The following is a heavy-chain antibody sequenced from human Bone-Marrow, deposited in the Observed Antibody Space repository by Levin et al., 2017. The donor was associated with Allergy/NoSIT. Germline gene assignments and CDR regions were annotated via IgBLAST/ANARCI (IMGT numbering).Heavy chain of an antibody. D-gene: IGHD2-15*01. CDR1: GFSFSNYA. CDR3: AREGNSPSGWLDY. J-gene: IGHJ4*02. V-gene: IGHV3-30*04. Sequence: GESLKISCAASGFSFSNYAMNWVRQAPCFWLEWVAVLSHDGGLTFYADCVKGRFTISRDNSKNTMYLQMNSLRAEDTALYYCAREGNSPSGWLDYWGQGTLVTVSS. CDR2: LSHDGGLT.